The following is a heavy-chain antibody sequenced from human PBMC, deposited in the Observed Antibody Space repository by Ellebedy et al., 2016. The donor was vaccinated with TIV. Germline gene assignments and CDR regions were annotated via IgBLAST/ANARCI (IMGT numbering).Heavy chain of an antibody. CDR3: ARRGNYLGDAFDI. CDR1: EFTFSYYS. V-gene: IGHV3-48*02. CDR2: IVGTGTTT. D-gene: IGHD1-26*01. J-gene: IGHJ3*02. Sequence: GESLKISCAASEFTFSYYSMNWVRQAAGKGLEWISYIVGTGTTTYYADSVKGRFTISRDNSKNSLFLQMNSLRDDDMAVYYCARRGNYLGDAFDIWGQGAMVIVSS.